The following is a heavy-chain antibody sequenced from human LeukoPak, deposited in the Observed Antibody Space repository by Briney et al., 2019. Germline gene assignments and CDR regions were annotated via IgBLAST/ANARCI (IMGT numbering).Heavy chain of an antibody. D-gene: IGHD6-19*01. V-gene: IGHV3-74*01. Sequence: TGGSLRLSCAASGFTFSSYWMHWVRQAPGKGLVWVSRINSDGSSTSYADSVKGRFTISRDNSKNTLYLQMNSLRAEDTAVYYCAKESAPWLALDYWGQGTLVTVSS. J-gene: IGHJ4*02. CDR1: GFTFSSYW. CDR2: INSDGSST. CDR3: AKESAPWLALDY.